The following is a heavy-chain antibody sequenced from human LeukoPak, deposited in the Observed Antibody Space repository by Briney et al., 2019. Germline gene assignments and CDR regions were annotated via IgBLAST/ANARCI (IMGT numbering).Heavy chain of an antibody. V-gene: IGHV4-59*08. CDR3: ARNGTRSVSDFYYYMDV. D-gene: IGHD3-10*01. CDR2: LYHNGGT. J-gene: IGHJ6*03. CDR1: GGSISSYY. Sequence: SETLSLTCTVSGGSISSYYWSWIRQSPGKGLEWIGHLYHNGGTNYNPSLKSRVTMSLDTSKNQFSLRVNSVTAADSAVYYCARNGTRSVSDFYYYMDVWGKGATVTVSS.